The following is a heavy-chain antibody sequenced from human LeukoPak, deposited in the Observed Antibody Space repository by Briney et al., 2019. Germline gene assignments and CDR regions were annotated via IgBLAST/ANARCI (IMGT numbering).Heavy chain of an antibody. D-gene: IGHD5-18*01. Sequence: PGGSLRLSCAASGFTFSSYGMHWVRQAPGKGLEWVAVIWYDGSNKYYADSVKGRFTISRDNSKNTLYLQMNSLRAEDTAVYYCAKDGASGSYGNWFDPWGQGTLVTVSS. CDR1: GFTFSSYG. CDR3: AKDGASGSYGNWFDP. V-gene: IGHV3-33*06. J-gene: IGHJ5*02. CDR2: IWYDGSNK.